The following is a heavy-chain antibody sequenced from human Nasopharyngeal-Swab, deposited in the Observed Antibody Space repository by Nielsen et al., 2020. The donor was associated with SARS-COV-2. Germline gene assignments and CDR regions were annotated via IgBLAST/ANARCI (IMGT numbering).Heavy chain of an antibody. V-gene: IGHV4-31*03. J-gene: IGHJ5*01. CDR2: IYYSGIT. D-gene: IGHD6-13*01. CDR1: GGSISGGGYY. CDR3: ARDKVASSGTLHWFDS. Sequence: SETLSLTCTVSGGSISGGGYYWSWIRQHPGKGLEWIGYIYYSGITYYNPSLKSRLIISIDTSKNQFSLNLTSVPPADTAVYYCARDKVASSGTLHWFDSWGQGTRVTVSS.